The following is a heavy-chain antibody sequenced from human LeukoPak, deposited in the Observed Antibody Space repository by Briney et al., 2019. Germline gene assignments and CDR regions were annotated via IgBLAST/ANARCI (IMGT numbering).Heavy chain of an antibody. Sequence: PGGSLRLSCAASGFTYSSYAMNWVRQAPGRGLEWVSSIRVTGSSEYYADSVEGRFTISRDNAMNTVDLQMNSLRVEDTAVYYCVKDRGSTGWSDYWGQGTLVTASS. V-gene: IGHV3-23*01. CDR2: IRVTGSSE. CDR3: VKDRGSTGWSDY. CDR1: GFTYSSYA. J-gene: IGHJ4*02. D-gene: IGHD6-19*01.